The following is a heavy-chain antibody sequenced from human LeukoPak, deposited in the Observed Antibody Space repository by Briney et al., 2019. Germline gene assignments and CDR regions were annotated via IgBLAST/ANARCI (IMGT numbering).Heavy chain of an antibody. J-gene: IGHJ4*02. Sequence: GESLKISCKSSGYSFTSYWIGWVRQMPGKGLEWMGIIYPSDSDTRYSPSFQGQVTISADKSISTAYLQWSSLKASDTAMHYCARLAVAGTLVFDYWGQGTLVTVSS. D-gene: IGHD6-19*01. CDR2: IYPSDSDT. CDR3: ARLAVAGTLVFDY. CDR1: GYSFTSYW. V-gene: IGHV5-51*01.